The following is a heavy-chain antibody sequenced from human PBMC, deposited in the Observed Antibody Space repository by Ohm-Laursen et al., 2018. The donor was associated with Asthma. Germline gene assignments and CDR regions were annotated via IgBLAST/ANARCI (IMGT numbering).Heavy chain of an antibody. CDR3: ARMFEYSSSGGRHFDY. V-gene: IGHV4-34*01. CDR1: GGSFSGYY. Sequence: SDTLSLTCTVYGGSFSGYYWSWIRQPPGKGLEWIGEINHSGSTNYNPSLKSRVTISVDTSKNQFSLKLSSVTAADTAVYYCARMFEYSSSGGRHFDYWGQGTLVTVSS. CDR2: INHSGST. J-gene: IGHJ4*02. D-gene: IGHD6-6*01.